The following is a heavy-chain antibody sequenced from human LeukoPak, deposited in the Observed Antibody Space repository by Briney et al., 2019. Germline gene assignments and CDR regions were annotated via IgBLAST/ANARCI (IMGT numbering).Heavy chain of an antibody. V-gene: IGHV3-30*04. CDR3: GRVGDYGSGSYGY. J-gene: IGHJ4*02. Sequence: PGGSLRLSCAASGFTFSSYAMHWVRQAPGKGLEWVAVISYDGSNKYYADSVKGRFTISRDNSKNTLYLQMNSLRAEDTAVYYCGRVGDYGSGSYGYWRQGTLVTVSS. D-gene: IGHD3-10*01. CDR1: GFTFSSYA. CDR2: ISYDGSNK.